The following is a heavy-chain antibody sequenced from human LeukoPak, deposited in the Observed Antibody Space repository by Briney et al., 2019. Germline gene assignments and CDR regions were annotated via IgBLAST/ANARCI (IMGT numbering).Heavy chain of an antibody. Sequence: KSSETLSLTCTVSGGSISSYYWSWIRQPPGKGLEWVGYIYHSGAAYHNPSLKSRLALSVDTSNNQFSLRLRSVTAADTAVYYCVRGVGGEYFYFDRWGQGALVTVSA. V-gene: IGHV4-59*12. CDR2: IYHSGAA. D-gene: IGHD1-26*01. CDR1: GGSISSYY. J-gene: IGHJ4*02. CDR3: VRGVGGEYFYFDR.